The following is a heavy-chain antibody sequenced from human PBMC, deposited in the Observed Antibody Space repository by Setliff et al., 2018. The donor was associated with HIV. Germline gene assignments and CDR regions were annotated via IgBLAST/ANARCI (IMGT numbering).Heavy chain of an antibody. Sequence: PSETLSLTCTVSGGSISTSSHSWGWIRQSPGKGLEWVGHINHSRSTFYNPSLKNRVTMSIDTSKNQFSLKLTSVTAADTSVYFCASRLPLSSGSAFAYWGQGTLVTVS. V-gene: IGHV4-39*01. CDR2: INHSRST. D-gene: IGHD3-10*01. CDR3: ASRLPLSSGSAFAY. CDR1: GGSISTSSHS. J-gene: IGHJ4*02.